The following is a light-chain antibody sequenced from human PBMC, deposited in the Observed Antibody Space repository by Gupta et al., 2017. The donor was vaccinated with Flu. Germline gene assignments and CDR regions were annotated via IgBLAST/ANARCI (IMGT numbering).Light chain of an antibody. Sequence: GADNIVTKSVNWYMQKPGQATVLVAFDDTDRHSGIPERFSGSNSDNTATLNIIRVEAGDEADYFCQLWDTSTSHVVFGGGTQLTVL. CDR3: QLWDTSTSHVV. CDR1: NIVTKS. CDR2: DDT. J-gene: IGLJ2*01. V-gene: IGLV3-21*02.